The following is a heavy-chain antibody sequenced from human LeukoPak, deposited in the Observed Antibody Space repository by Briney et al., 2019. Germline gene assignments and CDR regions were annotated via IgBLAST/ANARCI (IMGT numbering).Heavy chain of an antibody. D-gene: IGHD4-17*01. CDR2: IYYSGST. CDR3: ARSYGDYAPFVDY. Sequence: SETLSLTCTVSGGSISSSSYYWGWIRQPPGKGLEWIGSIYYSGSTYYNPSLRSRVTISVDTSKNQFSLKLSSVTAADTAVYYCARSYGDYAPFVDYWGQGTLVTVSS. CDR1: GGSISSSSYY. V-gene: IGHV4-39*01. J-gene: IGHJ4*02.